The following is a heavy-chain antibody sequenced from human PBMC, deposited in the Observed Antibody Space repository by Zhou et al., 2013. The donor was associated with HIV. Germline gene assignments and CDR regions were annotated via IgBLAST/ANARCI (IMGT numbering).Heavy chain of an antibody. D-gene: IGHD2-2*01. J-gene: IGHJ6*02. CDR2: IIPIFDTS. V-gene: IGHV1-69*05. CDR1: GYTFSDYA. Sequence: QVQMVQSGAEVKKPGASVKISCKTTGYTFSDYAVTWVRQAPGQGLEWMGGIIPIFDTSKYAQKFQGRVTITTDESTSTAYMELSSLRFENTAVYYCARDLLPTTSWTDFYYYGLNVWGQGTTVTVSS. CDR3: ARDLLPTTSWTDFYYYGLNV.